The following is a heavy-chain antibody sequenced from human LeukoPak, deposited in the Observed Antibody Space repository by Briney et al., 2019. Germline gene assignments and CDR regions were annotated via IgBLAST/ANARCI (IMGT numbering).Heavy chain of an antibody. Sequence: SETLSLTCAVSGYSISSGYYRGWIRQPPGKGLEWIGSIYHSGSTYYNPSLKSRVTISVDTSKNQFSLKLSSVTAADTAVYYCAAQIAARPPGWFDPWGQGTLVTVSS. CDR3: AAQIAARPPGWFDP. CDR1: GYSISSGYY. V-gene: IGHV4-38-2*01. CDR2: IYHSGST. J-gene: IGHJ5*02. D-gene: IGHD6-6*01.